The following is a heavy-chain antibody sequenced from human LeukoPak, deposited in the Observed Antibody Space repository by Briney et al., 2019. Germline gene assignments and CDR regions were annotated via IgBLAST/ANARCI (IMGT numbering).Heavy chain of an antibody. D-gene: IGHD3-16*02. CDR3: AKGDTFGGVIVIGIDY. V-gene: IGHV3-15*01. CDR2: IKSKTDGGTT. CDR1: GFTFSNAW. Sequence: GGSLRLSCAASGFTFSNAWMSWVRQAPGKGLEWVGRIKSKTDGGTTDYAAPVKGRFTISRDNSKNTLYLQMNSLRAEDTAVYYCAKGDTFGGVIVIGIDYWGQGTLVTVSS. J-gene: IGHJ4*02.